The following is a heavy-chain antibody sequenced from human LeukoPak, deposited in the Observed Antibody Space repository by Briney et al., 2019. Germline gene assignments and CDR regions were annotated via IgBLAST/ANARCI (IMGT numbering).Heavy chain of an antibody. CDR2: INPSGGST. D-gene: IGHD6-19*01. J-gene: IGHJ4*02. CDR3: ARVYESNSGWTPTYYFDY. CDR1: GYTFTSYY. V-gene: IGHV1-46*01. Sequence: GASVKVSCKASGYTFTSYYMHWVRQAPGQGLEWMGIINPSGGSTSYAQKFQGRVTMTRDTSTSTVYMELSSLRSEDTAVYYCARVYESNSGWTPTYYFDYWGQGTLVTVSS.